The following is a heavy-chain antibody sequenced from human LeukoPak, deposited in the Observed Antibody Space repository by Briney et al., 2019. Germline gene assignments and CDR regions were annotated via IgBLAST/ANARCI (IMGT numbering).Heavy chain of an antibody. CDR1: GGSIRSSSYY. CDR2: IFYTGRT. CDR3: ARSKDILTGYCFDY. Sequence: KASETLSLTCTVSGGSIRSSSYYWGWIRQPPGKGLEWIGSIFYTGRTYYNPSLKSRVTISVDTSKNQFSLKLSSVTAADTAVYYCARSKDILTGYCFDYWGQGTLVTVSS. V-gene: IGHV4-39*07. D-gene: IGHD3-9*01. J-gene: IGHJ4*02.